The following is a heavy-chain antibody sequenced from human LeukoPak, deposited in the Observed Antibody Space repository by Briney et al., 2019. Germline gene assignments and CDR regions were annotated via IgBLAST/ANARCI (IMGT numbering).Heavy chain of an antibody. Sequence: GRSLRLSCAATVFTFDNYAMHWVRQVTGKGLEWVTGMSWNSISIGYADSVKGRFTISRDDAENSLFLQMNSLRPEDTALYYCAKGGSSDRGYDWGIDYWGQGTLVTVSS. D-gene: IGHD5-12*01. J-gene: IGHJ4*02. CDR1: VFTFDNYA. V-gene: IGHV3-9*01. CDR3: AKGGSSDRGYDWGIDY. CDR2: MSWNSISI.